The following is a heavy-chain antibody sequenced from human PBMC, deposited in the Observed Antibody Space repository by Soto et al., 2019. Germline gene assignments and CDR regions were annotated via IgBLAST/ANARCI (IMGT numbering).Heavy chain of an antibody. D-gene: IGHD2-8*01. CDR3: ARDFNAMGLFDY. CDR1: GGSINSGGYS. CDR2: LYHGGAT. V-gene: IGHV4-30-2*01. Sequence: SETLSLTCDVSGGSINSGGYSWSWIRQPPGKGLEWIGYLYHGGATYSNPSLKSRVSISVDWSKNQFSLKLSSVTAADTAVYYSARDFNAMGLFDYWGPGILVTVSS. J-gene: IGHJ4*02.